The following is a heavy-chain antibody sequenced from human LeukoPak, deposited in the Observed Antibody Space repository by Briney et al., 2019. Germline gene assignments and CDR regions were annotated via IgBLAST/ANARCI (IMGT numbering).Heavy chain of an antibody. D-gene: IGHD6-6*01. Sequence: PSETLSLTCAVYGGSFSGYYWSWIREHPGKGLEWIGYIYYSGSTYYNPSLKSRVTISVDTSKNQFSLKLSSVTAADTAVYYCARDLGAARFDYWGQGTLVTVSS. J-gene: IGHJ4*02. CDR2: IYYSGST. V-gene: IGHV4-31*11. CDR1: GGSFSGYY. CDR3: ARDLGAARFDY.